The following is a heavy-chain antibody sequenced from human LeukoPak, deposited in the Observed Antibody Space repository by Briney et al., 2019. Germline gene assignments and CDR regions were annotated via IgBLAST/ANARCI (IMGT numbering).Heavy chain of an antibody. Sequence: PGGSLRLSCAASGFTFSSFEMNWVRQAPGKGLEWLSSISYGGDSIHYADSVQGRFTVSRDNAKISLSLQMNSLRADDTAVYYCVRGRPQYGGSYAYYWGQGTLVTVSS. J-gene: IGHJ4*02. CDR1: GFTFSSFE. CDR2: ISYGGDSI. V-gene: IGHV3-48*03. CDR3: VRGRPQYGGSYAYY. D-gene: IGHD1-26*01.